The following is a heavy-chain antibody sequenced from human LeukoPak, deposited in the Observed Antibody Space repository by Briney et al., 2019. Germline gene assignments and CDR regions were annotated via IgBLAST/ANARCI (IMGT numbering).Heavy chain of an antibody. CDR1: GFTFSSYA. V-gene: IGHV3-23*01. J-gene: IGHJ6*02. D-gene: IGHD3-10*02. CDR3: ARDLHYYVAMDV. CDR2: LTGGGDTT. Sequence: PGGSLRLSCAASGFTFSSYAMSWVRQAPGKGLEWVSALTGGGDTTYYADYADSVKGRFTISRDNSKNTLFLQLNSLRAEDTALYYCARDLHYYVAMDVWGQGTTVTVSS.